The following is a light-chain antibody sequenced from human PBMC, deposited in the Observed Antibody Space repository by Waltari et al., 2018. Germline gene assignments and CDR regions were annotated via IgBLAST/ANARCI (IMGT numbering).Light chain of an antibody. CDR3: QQYGSSPPRYT. J-gene: IGKJ2*01. Sequence: ELVLTQSPGILSLSPGERATLSCRASQSVSSSYLAWYQQKPGQAPRLLIYAASSRATGIPDRFSGSGSGTDFTLTISRLEPEDFAVYYCQQYGSSPPRYTFGQGTKLEIK. V-gene: IGKV3-20*01. CDR2: AAS. CDR1: QSVSSSY.